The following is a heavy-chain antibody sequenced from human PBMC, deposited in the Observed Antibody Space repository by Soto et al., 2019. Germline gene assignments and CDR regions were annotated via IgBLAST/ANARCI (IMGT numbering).Heavy chain of an antibody. Sequence: EVQLEESGGALVQPGRSLRLSCAASGFTFDDYAMHWVRQVLGKGLEWVSSISWNSGNICYADSVKGRFTTSRDNAKNSLYLQMNSLRPEDTALYYCVRSKGGYSYGTPFDYWGQGTLVTVSS. CDR3: VRSKGGYSYGTPFDY. CDR1: GFTFDDYA. V-gene: IGHV3-9*01. CDR2: ISWNSGNI. D-gene: IGHD5-18*01. J-gene: IGHJ4*02.